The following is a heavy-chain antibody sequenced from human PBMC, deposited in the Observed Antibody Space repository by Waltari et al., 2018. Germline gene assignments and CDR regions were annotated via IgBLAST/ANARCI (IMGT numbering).Heavy chain of an antibody. Sequence: QVQLVESGGGVVQPGRSLRLSCAASGFTFSSYGMHWVRQAPGKGLEWVAVISYDGSNKYYADSEKGRFTISRDNSKNTLYLQMNSLRAEDTAVYYCAKHLTTFDYWGQGTLVTVSS. V-gene: IGHV3-30*18. CDR2: ISYDGSNK. J-gene: IGHJ4*02. CDR3: AKHLTTFDY. CDR1: GFTFSSYG.